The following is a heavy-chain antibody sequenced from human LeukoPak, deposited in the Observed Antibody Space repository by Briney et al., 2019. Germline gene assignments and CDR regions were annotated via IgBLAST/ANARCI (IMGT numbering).Heavy chain of an antibody. D-gene: IGHD6-13*01. CDR1: GFTFSSYW. V-gene: IGHV3-7*01. Sequence: GGSLRLSCAASGFTFSSYWMTWVRQAPGKGLEWVANIKQDGSEKYYVDSVKGRFTISRDNAKNSLYLQMNSLRAEDTAVYYCARVSSSSWPLYYFDYWGQGTLVTVSS. J-gene: IGHJ4*02. CDR2: IKQDGSEK. CDR3: ARVSSSSWPLYYFDY.